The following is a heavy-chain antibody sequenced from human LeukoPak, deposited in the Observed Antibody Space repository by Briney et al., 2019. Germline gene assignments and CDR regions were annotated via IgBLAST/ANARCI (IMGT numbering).Heavy chain of an antibody. J-gene: IGHJ4*02. V-gene: IGHV4-39*01. D-gene: IGHD3/OR15-3a*01. CDR2: IYYSGNT. CDR1: GVSISSSNSY. CDR3: ARQTGSGLFILP. Sequence: SSETLSLTCTVSGVSISSSNSYWGWIRQPPGKGLEWIGSIYYSGNTYYNASLKSQVSISIDMSKNRFSLKLTSVTAADTAVYYCARQTGSGLFILPGGQGTLVTVSS.